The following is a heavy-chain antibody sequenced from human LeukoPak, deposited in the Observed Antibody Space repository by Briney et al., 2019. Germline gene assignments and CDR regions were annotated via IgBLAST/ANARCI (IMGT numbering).Heavy chain of an antibody. D-gene: IGHD5-24*01. CDR2: MHYSGAT. J-gene: IGHJ4*02. V-gene: IGHV4-34*01. Sequence: SETLSLTCAVSGGSFSGYYWSWIRQPPGKGLEWIGEMHYSGATNYDPTLKSRVTISADMSKNQFSLKLTSVSAADAAVYFCARGNLDGFYFDFWGRGTLVTVSS. CDR3: ARGNLDGFYFDF. CDR1: GGSFSGYY.